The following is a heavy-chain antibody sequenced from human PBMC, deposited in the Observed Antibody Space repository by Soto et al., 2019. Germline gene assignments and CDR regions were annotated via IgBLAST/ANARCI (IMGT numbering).Heavy chain of an antibody. J-gene: IGHJ5*02. V-gene: IGHV4-59*01. CDR1: GGSISSYY. CDR2: IYYSGST. D-gene: IGHD6-13*01. Sequence: ASDTLSLTCTVSGGSISSYYWSWIRQPPGKGLEWIGYIYYSGSTNYNPSLKSRVTISVDTSKNQFSLKLSSVTAADTAVYYCARFYSSHWFDPWGQGTLVTVSS. CDR3: ARFYSSHWFDP.